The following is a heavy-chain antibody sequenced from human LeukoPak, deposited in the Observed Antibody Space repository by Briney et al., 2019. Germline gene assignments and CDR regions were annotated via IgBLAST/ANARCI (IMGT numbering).Heavy chain of an antibody. V-gene: IGHV4-59*01. D-gene: IGHD1-26*01. CDR3: ARSPRGGSYRPEPFYI. CDR1: GGSISSYY. Sequence: SETLSLTCTVSGGSISSYYWSWIRQPPGKGLEWIGYIYYSGSTNYNPSLKSRVTISVDTSKNQFSLKLSSVTAADTAVYYCARSPRGGSYRPEPFYIWGQGTMVTVSS. CDR2: IYYSGST. J-gene: IGHJ3*02.